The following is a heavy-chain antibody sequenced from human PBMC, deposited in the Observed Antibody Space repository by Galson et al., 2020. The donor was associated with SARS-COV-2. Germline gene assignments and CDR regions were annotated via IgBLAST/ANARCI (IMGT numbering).Heavy chain of an antibody. CDR3: AREVDDTVTTTFD. CDR2: LSPRDDIT. D-gene: IGHD4-17*01. Sequence: ASVKVSCNASGYSFISYHLHWVRQAPGQVLEWMGILSPRDDITAYAQNLEGRVTLTRDTSTRTVYMELSSLRSEDTAVYYCAREVDDTVTTTFDWGQGTLVTVSS. J-gene: IGHJ4*02. V-gene: IGHV1-46*04. CDR1: GYSFISYH.